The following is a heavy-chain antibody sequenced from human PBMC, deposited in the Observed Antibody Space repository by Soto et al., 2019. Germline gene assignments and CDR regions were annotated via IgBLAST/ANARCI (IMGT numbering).Heavy chain of an antibody. V-gene: IGHV3-7*03. CDR3: ARVDRYSYGYWYFDL. J-gene: IGHJ2*01. D-gene: IGHD5-18*01. CDR2: IKQGGSEK. CDR1: GFTFSSYW. Sequence: GGSLRLSCAASGFTFSSYWMSWVRQAPGKGLEWVANIKQGGSEKYYVDSVKGRFTISRDNAKNSLYLQMNSLRAEDTAVYYCARVDRYSYGYWYFDLWGRGTLVTVSS.